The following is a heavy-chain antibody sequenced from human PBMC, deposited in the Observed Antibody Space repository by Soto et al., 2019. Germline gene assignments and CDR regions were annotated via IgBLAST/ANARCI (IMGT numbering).Heavy chain of an antibody. CDR3: ARENSQNYGTPAASSWLQP. CDR1: GFSFSDCF. Sequence: ASVKVSCKASGFSFSDCFMHWVRQAPGQGLEWMGIINPSGDSRNYAQNFQGRVTITRDTSTSTVYMDLSRLRYEDTAVYYCARENSQNYGTPAASSWLQPWGQGTPATVS. V-gene: IGHV1-46*01. J-gene: IGHJ5*02. CDR2: INPSGDSR. D-gene: IGHD2-15*01.